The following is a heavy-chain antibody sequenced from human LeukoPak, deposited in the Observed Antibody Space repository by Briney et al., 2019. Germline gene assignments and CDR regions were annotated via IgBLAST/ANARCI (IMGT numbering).Heavy chain of an antibody. CDR3: ARLRRNGDSGGFYYYYDY. D-gene: IGHD3-22*01. J-gene: IGHJ4*02. V-gene: IGHV3-21*01. CDR2: INTVATYI. CDR1: GFTFTSFS. Sequence: PGGSLRLSCAASGFTFTSFSFNRVRQAPGKGLEWVSSINTVATYIYYADSVRGRFTISRDNAKNSVYLQMDSLRAEDTGVYYCARLRRNGDSGGFYYYYDYWGQGTLVTVSS.